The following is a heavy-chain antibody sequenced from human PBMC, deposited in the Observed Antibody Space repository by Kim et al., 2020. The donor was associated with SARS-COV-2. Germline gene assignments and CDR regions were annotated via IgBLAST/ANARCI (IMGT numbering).Heavy chain of an antibody. CDR2: IIPIFGTT. CDR1: GGTFSSYA. Sequence: PSVKVSCKASGGTFSSYAINWVRQAPGQGLEWMGGIIPIFGTTNYAQRFQGRVTVTADESTSTAYMELSSLRSEDTAVYYCERGALGAETDYWGQGTLVTVSS. V-gene: IGHV1-69*13. CDR3: ERGALGAETDY. J-gene: IGHJ4*02. D-gene: IGHD3-16*01.